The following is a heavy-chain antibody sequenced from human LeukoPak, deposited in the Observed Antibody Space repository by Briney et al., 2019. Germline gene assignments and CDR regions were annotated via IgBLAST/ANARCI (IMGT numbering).Heavy chain of an antibody. D-gene: IGHD1-26*01. V-gene: IGHV3-49*03. CDR1: GFTFGDYA. J-gene: IGHJ4*02. CDR2: IRSKAYGGTT. Sequence: GGSLRLSCTASGFTFGDYAMSWFRQAPGKGLEWVGFIRSKAYGGTTEYAASVKGRFTISRDDSKSIAYLQMNSLRAEDTAVYYCARAGGSYLPHFDYWGQGTLVTVSS. CDR3: ARAGGSYLPHFDY.